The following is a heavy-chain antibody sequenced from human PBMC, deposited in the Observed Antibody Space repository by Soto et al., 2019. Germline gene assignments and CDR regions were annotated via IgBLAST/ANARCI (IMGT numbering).Heavy chain of an antibody. V-gene: IGHV4-30-2*01. CDR3: ARDAPYSGSFFQH. J-gene: IGHJ1*01. Sequence: SETLSLTCGVSGGSIISGGYSWSWIRQPPGKGLEWIGYIYHSGSTYYNPSLKSRVTISVDRSKNQFSLKLSSVTAADTAVYYCARDAPYSGSFFQHWGQGTLATVSS. D-gene: IGHD1-26*01. CDR2: IYHSGST. CDR1: GGSIISGGYS.